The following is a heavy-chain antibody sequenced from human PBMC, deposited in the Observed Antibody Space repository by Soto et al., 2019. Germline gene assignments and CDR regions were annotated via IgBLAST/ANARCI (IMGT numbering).Heavy chain of an antibody. Sequence: GGSLRLSCAASGFTFDDYAMHWVRQAPGKGLEWVSGISWNSGSIGYADSVKGRFTISRDNAKNSLYLQMNSLRAEDTALYYCAKERGAYSSGWHDAFDIWGQGTMVTVSS. D-gene: IGHD6-19*01. J-gene: IGHJ3*02. CDR1: GFTFDDYA. CDR2: ISWNSGSI. CDR3: AKERGAYSSGWHDAFDI. V-gene: IGHV3-9*01.